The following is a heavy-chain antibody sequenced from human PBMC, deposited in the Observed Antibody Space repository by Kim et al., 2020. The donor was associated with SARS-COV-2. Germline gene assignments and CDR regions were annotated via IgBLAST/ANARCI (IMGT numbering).Heavy chain of an antibody. J-gene: IGHJ6*01. Sequence: SETLSLTCAVYGGSFSGYYWSWIRQPPGKGLEWIGEINHSGSTNYNPSLKSRVTISVDTSKNQFSLKLSSVTAADTAVYYCASGGYYYGSGRPLSDMDVWGQGTTVTVSS. CDR3: ASGGYYYGSGRPLSDMDV. V-gene: IGHV4-34*01. D-gene: IGHD3-10*01. CDR2: INHSGST. CDR1: GGSFSGYY.